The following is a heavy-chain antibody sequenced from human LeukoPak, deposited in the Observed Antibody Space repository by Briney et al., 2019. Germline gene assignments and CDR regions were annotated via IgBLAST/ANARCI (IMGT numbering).Heavy chain of an antibody. J-gene: IGHJ4*02. D-gene: IGHD6-19*01. CDR3: AKKHNLHSGWPFDY. CDR2: ISGSGGST. V-gene: IGHV3-23*01. CDR1: GFTFSSYA. Sequence: GGSLRLSCAASGFTFSSYAMSWVPQAPGKGLEWVSAISGSGGSTYYADSVKGRFTISRDNSKNTLYLQMNSLRAEDTAVYYCAKKHNLHSGWPFDYWGQGTLVTVSS.